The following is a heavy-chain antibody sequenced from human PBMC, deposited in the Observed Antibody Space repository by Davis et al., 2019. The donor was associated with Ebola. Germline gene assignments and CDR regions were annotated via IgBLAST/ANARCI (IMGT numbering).Heavy chain of an antibody. CDR3: AKDWRQSYAFDI. V-gene: IGHV3-23*01. CDR2: ISGSGGST. Sequence: PGGSLRLSCAASGLTFSSYAMSWVRQAPGKGLEWVSAISGSGGSTYYADSVKGRFTISRDNSKNTLYLQMNSLRAEDTAVYYCAKDWRQSYAFDIWGQGTMVTVSS. J-gene: IGHJ3*02. D-gene: IGHD6-19*01. CDR1: GLTFSSYA.